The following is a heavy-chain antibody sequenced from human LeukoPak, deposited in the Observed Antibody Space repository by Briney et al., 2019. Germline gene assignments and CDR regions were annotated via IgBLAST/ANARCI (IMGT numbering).Heavy chain of an antibody. V-gene: IGHV1-8*01. CDR3: ARRRSSIAAFYYYYMDV. CDR2: MNPNSGNT. CDR1: GYTFTSYD. J-gene: IGHJ6*03. Sequence: GASVKVSCKASGYTFTSYDINWVRQATGQGLEWMGWMNPNSGNTGYVQKFQGRVTMTRNTSISTAYMELSSLRSEDTAVYYCARRRSSIAAFYYYYMDVWGKGTTVTVSS. D-gene: IGHD6-6*01.